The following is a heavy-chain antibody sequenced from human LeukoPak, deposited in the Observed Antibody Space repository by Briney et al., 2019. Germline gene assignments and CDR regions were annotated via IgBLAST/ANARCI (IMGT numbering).Heavy chain of an antibody. Sequence: GASVKVSCKASGYTFTSYGISWVRQAPGQGLEWMGWISAYNGNTNYAQKLQGRVTMTTDTSTSTAYMELRSQRSDDTAVYYCARDYYGSGSYYPPNYYFDYWGQGTLVTVSS. V-gene: IGHV1-18*01. CDR2: ISAYNGNT. D-gene: IGHD3-10*01. CDR3: ARDYYGSGSYYPPNYYFDY. J-gene: IGHJ4*02. CDR1: GYTFTSYG.